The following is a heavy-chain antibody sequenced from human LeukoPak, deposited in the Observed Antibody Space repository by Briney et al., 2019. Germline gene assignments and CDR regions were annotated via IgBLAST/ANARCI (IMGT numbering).Heavy chain of an antibody. V-gene: IGHV3-66*01. D-gene: IGHD3-9*01. CDR2: IYSGVST. J-gene: IGHJ6*02. CDR1: GFTPSSNY. CDR3: ARDLRYFDWLLSHYYYYYGMDV. Sequence: GGSLRLSCAASGFTPSSNYMSWVRPAPGTGLEWVSVIYSGVSTFLADSVKGRFTISRDNAKNTLYLQMNSLRAEDTAVYYCARDLRYFDWLLSHYYYYYGMDVWGQGTTVTVSS.